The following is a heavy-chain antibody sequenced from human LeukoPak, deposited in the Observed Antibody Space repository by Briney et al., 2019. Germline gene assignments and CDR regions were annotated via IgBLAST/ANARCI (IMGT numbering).Heavy chain of an antibody. CDR2: IIPIFGTA. D-gene: IGHD3-22*01. J-gene: IGHJ4*02. CDR1: GYTFTGYY. Sequence: SVKVSCKASGYTFTGYYMHWVRQAPGQGLEWMGGIIPIFGTANYAQKFQGRVTITTDESTSTAYMELSSLRSEDTAVYYCARPSYDSSGRIRGYFDYWGQGTLVTVSS. CDR3: ARPSYDSSGRIRGYFDY. V-gene: IGHV1-69*05.